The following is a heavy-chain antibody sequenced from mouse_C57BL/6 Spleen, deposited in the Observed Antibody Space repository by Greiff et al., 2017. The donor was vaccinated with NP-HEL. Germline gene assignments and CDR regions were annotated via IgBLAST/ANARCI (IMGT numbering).Heavy chain of an antibody. CDR3: ARGDHYAMDY. Sequence: VQLQQSGPELVKPGASVKISCKASGYAFSSSWMNWVKQRPGKGLEWIGRIYPGDGDTNYNGKFKGKATLTADKSSSTAYMQLSSLTSEDSAVYFCARGDHYAMDYWGQGTSVTVSS. CDR2: IYPGDGDT. V-gene: IGHV1-82*01. J-gene: IGHJ4*01. D-gene: IGHD3-3*01. CDR1: GYAFSSSW.